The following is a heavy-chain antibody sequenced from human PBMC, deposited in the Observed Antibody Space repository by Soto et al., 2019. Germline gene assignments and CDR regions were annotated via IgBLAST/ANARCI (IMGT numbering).Heavy chain of an antibody. J-gene: IGHJ4*02. Sequence: WGSLLVSCASSEFTFSIYAMSWVRQAPGKGLERVSSISGRAGSSTYYADSVKGRFTISRDSSKNTLYLQMNSLRAEDTALYYCAKSGQWLPYYFDYWGQGTLVTVSS. V-gene: IGHV3-23*01. D-gene: IGHD6-19*01. CDR1: EFTFSIYA. CDR2: ISGRAGSST. CDR3: AKSGQWLPYYFDY.